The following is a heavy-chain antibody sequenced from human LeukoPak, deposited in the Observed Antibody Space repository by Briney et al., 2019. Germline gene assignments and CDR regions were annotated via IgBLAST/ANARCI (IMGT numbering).Heavy chain of an antibody. D-gene: IGHD4-23*01. J-gene: IGHJ3*02. CDR3: AGDYGGNSGAFDI. CDR2: IIPIFGTT. Sequence: SVKVSCKASGGTFSSYAISWVRQAPGQGLEWMGRIIPIFGTTNYAQKFQGRVTITTDESTSTAYMELSSLRSEDTAVYYCAGDYGGNSGAFDIWGQGTMVTVSS. CDR1: GGTFSSYA. V-gene: IGHV1-69*05.